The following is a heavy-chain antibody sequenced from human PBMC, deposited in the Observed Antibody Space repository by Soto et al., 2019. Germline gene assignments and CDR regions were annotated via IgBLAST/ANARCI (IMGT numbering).Heavy chain of an antibody. V-gene: IGHV3-23*01. Sequence: GGSLRLSCAASGFTFSSYAMSWVRQAPGKGLEWVSAISGSGGSTYYADSVKGRFTISRDNSKNTLYLQMNSLRAEDTAVYYCAKLPQWNYYGSGSSQDFSLDWWGQGTLVTVSS. J-gene: IGHJ4*02. CDR1: GFTFSSYA. CDR3: AKLPQWNYYGSGSSQDFSLDW. CDR2: ISGSGGST. D-gene: IGHD3-10*01.